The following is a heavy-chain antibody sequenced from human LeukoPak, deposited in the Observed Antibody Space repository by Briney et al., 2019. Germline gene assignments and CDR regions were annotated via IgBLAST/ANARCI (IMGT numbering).Heavy chain of an antibody. D-gene: IGHD2-2*01. Sequence: SQTLSLTCTVSGGSISSGGYYWSWIRQHPGKGLEWIGYIYYSGSTYYNPSLKSRVTISVDTSKNQLSLKLSSVTAADTAVYYCARGGGKGVVPAATKYYFDYWGQGTLVTVSS. CDR2: IYYSGST. V-gene: IGHV4-31*03. CDR3: ARGGGKGVVPAATKYYFDY. J-gene: IGHJ4*02. CDR1: GGSISSGGYY.